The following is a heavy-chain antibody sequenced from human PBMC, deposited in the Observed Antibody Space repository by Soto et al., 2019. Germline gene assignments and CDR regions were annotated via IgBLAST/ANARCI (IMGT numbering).Heavy chain of an antibody. J-gene: IGHJ3*02. Sequence: EVQLVESGGGLVQPGRSLRLSCAASGFTFDDYAMHWVRQAPGKGLEWVSGISWNSGSIGYADSVKGRFTISRDNAKNSLYLQMNSLRAEDTAVYYCAKESGSFDIWGQGTMVTVSS. CDR3: AKESGSFDI. V-gene: IGHV3-9*01. D-gene: IGHD1-26*01. CDR1: GFTFDDYA. CDR2: ISWNSGSI.